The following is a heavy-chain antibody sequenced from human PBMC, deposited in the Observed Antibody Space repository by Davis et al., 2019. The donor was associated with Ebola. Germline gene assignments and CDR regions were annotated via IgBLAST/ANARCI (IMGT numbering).Heavy chain of an antibody. J-gene: IGHJ4*02. CDR2: ISSNGGST. D-gene: IGHD1-26*01. V-gene: IGHV3-64*01. Sequence: PGGSLRLSCAASGFTFSSYAMHWVRQAPGKGLEYVSAISSNGGSTYYANSVKGRFTISRDNSKNTLYLQMGSLRAEDMAVYYCARGTVGGTLDYWGQGTLVTVSS. CDR3: ARGTVGGTLDY. CDR1: GFTFSSYA.